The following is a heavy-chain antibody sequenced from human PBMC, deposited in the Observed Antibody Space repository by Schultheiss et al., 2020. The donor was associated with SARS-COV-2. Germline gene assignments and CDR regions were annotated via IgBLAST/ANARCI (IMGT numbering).Heavy chain of an antibody. Sequence: GGSLRLSCAASGFTFSSYAMSWVRQAPGKGLEWVAVISYDGSNKYYADSVKGRFTISRDNSKNTLYLQMNSLRAEDTAVYYCARSNIVVVTAPPAGFDYWGQGTLVTVSS. V-gene: IGHV3-30*01. D-gene: IGHD2-21*02. J-gene: IGHJ4*02. CDR2: ISYDGSNK. CDR1: GFTFSSYA. CDR3: ARSNIVVVTAPPAGFDY.